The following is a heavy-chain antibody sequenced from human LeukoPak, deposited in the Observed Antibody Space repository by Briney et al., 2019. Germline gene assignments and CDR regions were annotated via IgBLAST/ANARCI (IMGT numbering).Heavy chain of an antibody. CDR2: INPNSGGT. Sequence: ASVTVSCKASGFTFTGYYMHWVRQAPGQGLEWMGRINPNSGGTNYAQKFQGRVTMTRDTSISTAYMELSRLRSDDTAVYYCARGRAGGLLQPIDYWGQGTLVTVSS. CDR1: GFTFTGYY. D-gene: IGHD1-26*01. V-gene: IGHV1-2*06. J-gene: IGHJ4*02. CDR3: ARGRAGGLLQPIDY.